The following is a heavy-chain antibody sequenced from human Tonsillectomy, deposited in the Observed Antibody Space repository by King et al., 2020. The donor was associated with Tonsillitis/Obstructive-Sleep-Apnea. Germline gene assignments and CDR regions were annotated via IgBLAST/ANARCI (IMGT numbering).Heavy chain of an antibody. CDR1: GGSISSYY. CDR3: AAILTGYYNVISF. J-gene: IGHJ4*02. Sequence: QLQESGPGLVKPSETLSLTCTVSGGSISSYYWSWIRQPPGKGLEWIGYIYYSGSTNYNPSLKSRVTMSVDTSKNQFSLKLSSVTAADTAVYYCAAILTGYYNVISFWGQGTLVTVSS. D-gene: IGHD3-9*01. CDR2: IYYSGST. V-gene: IGHV4-59*01.